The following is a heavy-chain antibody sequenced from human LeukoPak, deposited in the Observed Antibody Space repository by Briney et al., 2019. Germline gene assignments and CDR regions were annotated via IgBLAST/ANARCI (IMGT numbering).Heavy chain of an antibody. CDR1: GYTFTGYY. Sequence: ASVKVSCKASGYTFTGYYMHWVRQAPGQGLEWMGWINPNSGGTNYAQKFQGWVTMTRDTSISTAYMELSRLRSDDTAVYYCARGAAAAGRKGNWFDPWGQGTLVTVSS. CDR2: INPNSGGT. V-gene: IGHV1-2*04. J-gene: IGHJ5*02. CDR3: ARGAAAAGRKGNWFDP. D-gene: IGHD6-13*01.